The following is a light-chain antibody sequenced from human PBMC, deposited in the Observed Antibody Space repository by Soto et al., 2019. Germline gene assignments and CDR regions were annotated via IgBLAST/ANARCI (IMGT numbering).Light chain of an antibody. V-gene: IGKV1-17*01. J-gene: IGKJ1*01. CDR3: LQHNSYPRT. Sequence: DIQMTQSPSSLSASVEDRVIITCRASQSISNHLNWYQQKPGKAPKLLIFAASSLQSGVPSRFSGSRSGTEFTLTISSLQPEDFATYYCLQHNSYPRTFGQGTKVDIK. CDR2: AAS. CDR1: QSISNH.